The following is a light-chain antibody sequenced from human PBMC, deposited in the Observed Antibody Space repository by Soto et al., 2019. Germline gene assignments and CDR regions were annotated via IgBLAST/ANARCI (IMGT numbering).Light chain of an antibody. J-gene: IGLJ3*02. CDR3: QSYDSSLSGAKV. CDR2: GNS. V-gene: IGLV1-40*01. Sequence: QPVLTQPPSVSGAPGQRVTLSCTGSSSNIGAGYDVHWYQQLPGTAPKLLIYGNSNRPSGVPDRFSGSKAGTSASLAITGLQAEDEGDYYCQSYDSSLSGAKVFGGGTKLTVL. CDR1: SSNIGAGYD.